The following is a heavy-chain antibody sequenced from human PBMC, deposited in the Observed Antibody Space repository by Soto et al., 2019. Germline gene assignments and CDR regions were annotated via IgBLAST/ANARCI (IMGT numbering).Heavy chain of an antibody. CDR1: GYTFSSYA. CDR3: ARDTGDGTFDF. D-gene: IGHD7-27*01. CDR2: INAGYGNT. V-gene: IGHV1-3*01. J-gene: IGHJ4*02. Sequence: ASVKVSCKVSGYTFSSYAMHWVRQAPGQRLEWMGWINAGYGNTKSSQKFQDRVTISRDTSASTAYMELTSLRSENTAVYYCARDTGDGTFDFWGQGTLVTVSS.